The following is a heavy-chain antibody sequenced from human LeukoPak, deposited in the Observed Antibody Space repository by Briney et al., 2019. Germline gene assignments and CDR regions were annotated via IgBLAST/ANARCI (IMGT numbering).Heavy chain of an antibody. Sequence: ASVKVSCKASGYTFTDYYVHWVRQAPGQGLEWMGWINPNSGGTNYAQKFQGRVTMTSDTSISTAYLELTRLRSEDTAIYYCARANYPGALPLDYWGQGALVTVSS. D-gene: IGHD1-1*01. CDR3: ARANYPGALPLDY. J-gene: IGHJ4*02. CDR2: INPNSGGT. CDR1: GYTFTDYY. V-gene: IGHV1-2*02.